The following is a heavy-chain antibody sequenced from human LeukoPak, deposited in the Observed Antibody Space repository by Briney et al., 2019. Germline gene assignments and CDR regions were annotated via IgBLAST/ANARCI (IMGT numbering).Heavy chain of an antibody. CDR2: IIPIFGTA. V-gene: IGHV1-69*01. CDR3: ARDGTMIVVATNTDAFDI. CDR1: GGTFSSYA. D-gene: IGHD3-22*01. Sequence: SVKVSCKASGGTFSSYAISWVRQAPGQGLEWMGGIIPIFGTANYAQKFQGRVTITADESTSTAYMELSSLRSEDTAVYYCARDGTMIVVATNTDAFDIWGQGTMVTVSS. J-gene: IGHJ3*02.